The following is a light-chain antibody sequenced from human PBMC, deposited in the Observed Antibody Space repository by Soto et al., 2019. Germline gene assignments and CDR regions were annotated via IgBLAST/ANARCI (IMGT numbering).Light chain of an antibody. J-gene: IGKJ5*01. CDR2: GAS. CDR1: QSVNSN. V-gene: IGKV3-15*01. CDR3: QEYHGSPVT. Sequence: EIVMTQSPATLSVSPGERATLSCRASQSVNSNLAWYQQKPGQAPRLLIYGASSRATGIPARFSGSGSGTEFTLTIARLEPEDFAVYYCQEYHGSPVTFGLGTRLEIK.